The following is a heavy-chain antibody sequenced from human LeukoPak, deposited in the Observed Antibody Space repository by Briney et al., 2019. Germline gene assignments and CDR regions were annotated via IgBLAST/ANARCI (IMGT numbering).Heavy chain of an antibody. V-gene: IGHV4-34*01. Sequence: SETLSLTCAVYGGSFSGYYWSWIRQPPGKGLEWIGEINRRGSTNYNPSLKSRVTISVDTSKNQFSLKLSSVTAADTALYYCARIDRGDVWGQGTTVTVSS. CDR2: INRRGST. CDR3: ARIDRGDV. D-gene: IGHD3-10*01. CDR1: GGSFSGYY. J-gene: IGHJ6*02.